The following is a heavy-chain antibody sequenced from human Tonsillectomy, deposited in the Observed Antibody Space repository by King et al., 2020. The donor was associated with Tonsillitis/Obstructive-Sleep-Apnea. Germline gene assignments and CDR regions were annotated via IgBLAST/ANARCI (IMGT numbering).Heavy chain of an antibody. Sequence: VQLVESGGGLVQPGGSLRLSCAASGFTFSSYAMSWVRQAPGKGLEWVSAITGSGGNTYYADSVKGRFTISRDNSKNTLYLQMNSLRAEDTAVYYCAKDLRSSSSEDYYYYMDVWGKGTTVTVSS. D-gene: IGHD6-6*01. CDR3: AKDLRSSSSEDYYYYMDV. V-gene: IGHV3-23*04. CDR1: GFTFSSYA. CDR2: ITGSGGNT. J-gene: IGHJ6*03.